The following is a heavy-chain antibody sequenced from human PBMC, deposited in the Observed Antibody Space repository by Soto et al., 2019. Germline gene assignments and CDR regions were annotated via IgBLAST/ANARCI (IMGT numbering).Heavy chain of an antibody. CDR1: GFTFSNYA. CDR2: ISYDGSNK. J-gene: IGHJ6*02. Sequence: QVQLVESGGGVVQPGRSLRLSCAASGFTFSNYAMHWVRQAPGKGLEWVAVISYDGSNKYYADSVKGRFTISRDNSKNTLYLQMNSLRAEDTAVYYCARDTVYSSSWPRNYYYYGMDVWGQGTTVTVSS. D-gene: IGHD6-13*01. CDR3: ARDTVYSSSWPRNYYYYGMDV. V-gene: IGHV3-30-3*01.